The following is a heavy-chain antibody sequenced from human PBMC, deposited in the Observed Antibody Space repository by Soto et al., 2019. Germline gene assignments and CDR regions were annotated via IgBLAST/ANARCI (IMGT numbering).Heavy chain of an antibody. V-gene: IGHV3-53*01. J-gene: IGHJ5*02. Sequence: EVQLVESGGGLIQPGGSLRLSCAASGFTVSSNYLSWVRQAPGRGLEWVPVIYSGGSTYYADSVKGRFTISRDNSKNTLYLQMNSLRAEDTAVYYCARDVGVYCSGGSCNWFDPWGQGTLVTVSS. CDR1: GFTVSSNY. CDR3: ARDVGVYCSGGSCNWFDP. D-gene: IGHD2-15*01. CDR2: IYSGGST.